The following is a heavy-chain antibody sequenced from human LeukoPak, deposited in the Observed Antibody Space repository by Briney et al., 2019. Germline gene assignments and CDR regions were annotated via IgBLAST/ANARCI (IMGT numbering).Heavy chain of an antibody. Sequence: SETLSLTCTVSGGSISSYYWSWIRQPAGKGLEWIGRIYTSGSTNYNPSLKSRVTMSVDTSKNQFSLKLSSMTAADTAVYYCARSGSFSDWFDPWGQGTLVTVSS. J-gene: IGHJ5*02. CDR1: GGSISSYY. CDR3: ARSGSFSDWFDP. D-gene: IGHD1-26*01. CDR2: IYTSGST. V-gene: IGHV4-4*07.